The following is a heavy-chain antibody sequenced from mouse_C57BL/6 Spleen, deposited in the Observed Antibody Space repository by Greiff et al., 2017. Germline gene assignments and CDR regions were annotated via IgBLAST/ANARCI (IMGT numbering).Heavy chain of an antibody. D-gene: IGHD2-3*01. Sequence: VQLQQPGAELVKPGASVKLSCKASGYTFTSYWMHWVKQRPGRGLEWIGRIDPNSGGTKYNEKFKSKATLTVDKPSSTANLQLSSLTSEDSAGYYCARSGYSYYFDYWGQGTTLTVSS. CDR1: GYTFTSYW. V-gene: IGHV1-72*01. J-gene: IGHJ2*01. CDR2: IDPNSGGT. CDR3: ARSGYSYYFDY.